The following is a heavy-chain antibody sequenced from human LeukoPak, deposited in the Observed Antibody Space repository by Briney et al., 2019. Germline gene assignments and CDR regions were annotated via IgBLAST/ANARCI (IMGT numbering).Heavy chain of an antibody. CDR1: GGSISSYY. Sequence: SETLSLTCTVSGGSISSYYWSWIRQPPGKGLEWIGYIYYSGSTNYNPSLKSRVTISVDTSKNQFSLKLSSVTAADTAVYYCARAVRTMRPVPAPARYYYYYRAVWGKGTTVTVSS. J-gene: IGHJ6*03. V-gene: IGHV4-59*01. CDR2: IYYSGST. D-gene: IGHD3-22*01. CDR3: ARAVRTMRPVPAPARYYYYYRAV.